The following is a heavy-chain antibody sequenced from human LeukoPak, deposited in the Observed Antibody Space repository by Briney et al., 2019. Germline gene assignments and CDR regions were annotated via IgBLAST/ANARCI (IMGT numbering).Heavy chain of an antibody. CDR2: ITDIQGIA. J-gene: IGHJ6*03. CDR1: AGTFSRYA. Sequence: SVKVACNASAGTFSRYAISWVRHAPGQGLEWMGRITDIQGIANYAQKFQGRVTITADKYTNTAYMELRSLRSEDTAVYHCANSNYSYYYYMDVWGKGTTVTVSS. CDR3: ANSNYSYYYYMDV. V-gene: IGHV1-69*04.